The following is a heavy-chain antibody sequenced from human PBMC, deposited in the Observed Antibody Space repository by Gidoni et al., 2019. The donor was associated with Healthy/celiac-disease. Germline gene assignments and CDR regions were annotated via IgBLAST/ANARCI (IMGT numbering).Heavy chain of an antibody. CDR3: ARHGGGYCSGGSCYGGWYFDL. V-gene: IGHV5-51*01. CDR1: GYSFTSYW. J-gene: IGHJ2*01. D-gene: IGHD2-15*01. CDR2: IYPGDSDT. Sequence: EVQLVPSGAEVKKPGESLKISCKGYGYSFTSYWIGWVRQMPGKGLEWMGIIYPGDSDTRYSPSFQGQVTISTDKSISTAYLQWSSLKASDTAMYYCARHGGGYCSGGSCYGGWYFDLWGRGTLVTVSS.